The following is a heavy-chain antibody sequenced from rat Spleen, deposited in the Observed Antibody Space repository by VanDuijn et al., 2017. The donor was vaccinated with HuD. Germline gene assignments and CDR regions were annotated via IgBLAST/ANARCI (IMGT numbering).Heavy chain of an antibody. D-gene: IGHD1-2*01. CDR3: GKDMNYFSTYPFYLMGA. CDR1: GFIFSDYN. Sequence: EVQLVESGGGLVQPGRSLKLSCAASGFIFSDYNMAWVRQAPGKGLEWITTIRYGDSDTYYRHSVRGRFTISRDNAENTVYLQMNSLRSEDTATYFCGKDMNYFSTYPFYLMGAWGQGTSVTVSS. V-gene: IGHV5-7*01. J-gene: IGHJ4*01. CDR2: IRYGDSDT.